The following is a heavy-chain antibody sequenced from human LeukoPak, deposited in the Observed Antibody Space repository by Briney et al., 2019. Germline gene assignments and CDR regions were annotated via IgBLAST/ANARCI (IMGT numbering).Heavy chain of an antibody. CDR1: GFTFSSYW. V-gene: IGHV3-7*03. J-gene: IGHJ4*02. CDR2: IKQDGSEK. CDR3: AKESGYGGYFDY. Sequence: GGSLRLSCAASGFTFSSYWMNWVRQAPGKGLEWVANIKQDGSEKYYADSVRGRFTISRDNAENSLYLQMNSLRAEDTAVYYCAKESGYGGYFDYWGQGTLVTVSS. D-gene: IGHD4-23*01.